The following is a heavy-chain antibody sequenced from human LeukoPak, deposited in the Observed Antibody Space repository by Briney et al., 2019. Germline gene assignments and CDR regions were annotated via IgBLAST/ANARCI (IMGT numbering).Heavy chain of an antibody. Sequence: PVKVSCKASGGTFSSYAISWVRQAPGQGLEWMGGIIPIFGTANYAQKFQGRVTITADESTSTAYMELSSLRSEDTAVYYCHYYDSSGYYDYYYGMDVWGQGTTVTVSS. CDR1: GGTFSSYA. CDR2: IIPIFGTA. V-gene: IGHV1-69*13. CDR3: HYYDSSGYYDYYYGMDV. J-gene: IGHJ6*02. D-gene: IGHD3-22*01.